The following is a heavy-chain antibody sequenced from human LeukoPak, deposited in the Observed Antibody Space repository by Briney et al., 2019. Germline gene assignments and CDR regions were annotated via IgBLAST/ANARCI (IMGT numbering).Heavy chain of an antibody. CDR2: IRSKANSDET. V-gene: IGHV3-73*01. Sequence: GASLRLSCTVSGFIFSDSAIHWVRQAAGKGLEWVGRIRSKANSDETAYAASVKGRFTISRDDSKDTTYLQMHSLKPEDTAVYHCTSPAHDFDFWSGYYSVWGRGAQVTVSS. CDR1: GFIFSDSA. D-gene: IGHD3-3*01. J-gene: IGHJ4*01. CDR3: TSPAHDFDFWSGYYSV.